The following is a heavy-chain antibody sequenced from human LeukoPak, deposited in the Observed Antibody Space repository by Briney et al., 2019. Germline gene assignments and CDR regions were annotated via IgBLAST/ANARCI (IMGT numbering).Heavy chain of an antibody. CDR3: ARGVPVYSSSFDY. J-gene: IGHJ4*02. D-gene: IGHD6-6*01. CDR2: ISSSSSYI. Sequence: PGGSLRLSCAASGFTFSSYSMNWVRQAPGKGLEWVSSISSSSSYIYYADSVKGRFTISRDKAKNSLYLQMNSLRAEDTAVYYCARGVPVYSSSFDYWGQGTLVTVSS. V-gene: IGHV3-21*01. CDR1: GFTFSSYS.